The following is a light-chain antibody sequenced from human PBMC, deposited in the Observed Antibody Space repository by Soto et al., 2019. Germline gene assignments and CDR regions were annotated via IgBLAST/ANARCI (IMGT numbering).Light chain of an antibody. Sequence: QSALTQPASVSGSPGQSITISCTGTSSDVGGFNYVSWYQQHPGKTPKLLIYEVRLRPTGVSDRFSGSKSGNTASLTISGLQAEDEAYYYCSSYTSSSSGVFGTGTKLTVL. CDR2: EVR. J-gene: IGLJ1*01. V-gene: IGLV2-14*01. CDR1: SSDVGGFNY. CDR3: SSYTSSSSGV.